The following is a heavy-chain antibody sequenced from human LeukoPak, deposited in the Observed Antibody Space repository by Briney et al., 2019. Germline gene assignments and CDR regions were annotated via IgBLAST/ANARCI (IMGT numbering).Heavy chain of an antibody. J-gene: IGHJ4*02. CDR3: ARDPPYGDYVGSY. D-gene: IGHD4-17*01. V-gene: IGHV3-9*01. Sequence: PGGSLRLPCAASGFTFDDYAMHWVRQAPGKGLEWVSGISWNSGSIGYADSVKGRFTISRDNTKNSLYLQMNSLRAEDTAVYYCARDPPYGDYVGSYWGQGTLVTVSS. CDR2: ISWNSGSI. CDR1: GFTFDDYA.